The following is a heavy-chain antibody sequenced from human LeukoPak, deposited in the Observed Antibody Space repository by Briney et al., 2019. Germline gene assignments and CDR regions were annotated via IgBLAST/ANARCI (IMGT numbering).Heavy chain of an antibody. CDR1: EYTFTGYY. CDR3: ARDRTRYYYYSYMDV. CDR2: INPNSGDT. D-gene: IGHD1-14*01. J-gene: IGHJ6*03. Sequence: ASVKVSCKTSEYTFTGYYMHWVRQAPGQGLEWMGWINPNSGDTNYAQKFQGRVTMTRDSSISTAYMELSRLRSDDTAVYYCARDRTRYYYYSYMDVWGKGTAVTISS. V-gene: IGHV1-2*02.